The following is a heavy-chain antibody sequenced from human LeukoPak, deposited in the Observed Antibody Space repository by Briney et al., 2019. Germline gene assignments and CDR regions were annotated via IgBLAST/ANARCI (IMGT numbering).Heavy chain of an antibody. V-gene: IGHV1-18*01. CDR1: GYTFTSYG. CDR3: ARERGYCSSTSCHWVDAFDI. Sequence: ASVKVSCKASGYTFTSYGISWVRQAPGQGLEWMGWISAYNGNTNYAQKLQGRVTMTTDTSTSTAYMELRSLRSDDTAVYYCARERGYCSSTSCHWVDAFDIWGQGTMVTVSS. D-gene: IGHD2-2*01. J-gene: IGHJ3*02. CDR2: ISAYNGNT.